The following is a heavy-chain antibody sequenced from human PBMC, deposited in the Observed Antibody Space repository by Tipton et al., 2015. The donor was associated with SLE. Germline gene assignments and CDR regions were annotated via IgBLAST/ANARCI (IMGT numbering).Heavy chain of an antibody. D-gene: IGHD4-17*01. CDR3: ARGRGYGDPEYFQH. CDR1: GYSISSGYY. V-gene: IGHV4-38-2*01. CDR2: IYHSGST. J-gene: IGHJ1*01. Sequence: TLSLTCAVSGYSISSGYYWGWIRQPPGEGLGWIGSIYHSGSTYYNPSLKSRVTISVDTSKNQFSLKLSSVTAADMAVYYCARGRGYGDPEYFQHWGQGTLVTVSS.